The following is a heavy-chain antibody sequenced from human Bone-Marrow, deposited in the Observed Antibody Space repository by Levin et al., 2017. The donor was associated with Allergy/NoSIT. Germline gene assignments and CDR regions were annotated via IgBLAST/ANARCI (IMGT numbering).Heavy chain of an antibody. J-gene: IGHJ4*02. Sequence: LSLTCAASGFTFSSYEMNWVRQAPGKGLEWVSYISSSGSTTYYADSVKGRFTVSRDNGKNSLYLQMNGLRVEDMGVYFCARDPTGSYGYADYWGQGTLVSVPS. CDR2: ISSSGSTT. V-gene: IGHV3-48*03. CDR3: ARDPTGSYGYADY. CDR1: GFTFSSYE. D-gene: IGHD5-18*01.